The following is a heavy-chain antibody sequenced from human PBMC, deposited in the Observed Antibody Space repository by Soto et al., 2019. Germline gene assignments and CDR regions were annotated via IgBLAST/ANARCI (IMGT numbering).Heavy chain of an antibody. CDR2: IYPDNSNT. D-gene: IGHD6-13*01. CDR3: ARQGAAVPTVPLIWFDP. J-gene: IGHJ5*02. CDR1: GYFFAGYW. V-gene: IGHV5-51*01. Sequence: GESLKISCKGSGYFFAGYWIAWVRQMPGKGLDWLGIIYPDNSNTKYSRSFQGQVTISADKSSSTAYLQWSSLKASDTAIYYCARQGAAVPTVPLIWFDPWGQGTLVTV.